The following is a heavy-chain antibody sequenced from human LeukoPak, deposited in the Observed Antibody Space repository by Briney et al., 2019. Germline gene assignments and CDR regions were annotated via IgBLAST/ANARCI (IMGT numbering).Heavy chain of an antibody. D-gene: IGHD6-6*01. CDR2: ISSSSSYI. J-gene: IGHJ4*02. CDR3: AKGSIADY. Sequence: GGSLRLSCAASGFTFSSYSMNWVRQAPGKGLEWVSSISSSSSYIYYADSVKGRFTISRDNSKNTLYLQMNSLRAEDTAVYYCAKGSIADYWGQGTLVTVSS. V-gene: IGHV3-21*04. CDR1: GFTFSSYS.